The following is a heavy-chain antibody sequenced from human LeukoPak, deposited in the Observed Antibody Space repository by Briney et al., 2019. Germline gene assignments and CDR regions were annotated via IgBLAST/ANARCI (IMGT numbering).Heavy chain of an antibody. CDR2: FDPEDGET. Sequence: GASVKVSCKVSGYTLTELSMHWVRQAPGKGLEWMGGFDPEDGETSYAQKFQGRVTMTRDTSTSTVYMELSSLRSEDTAVYYCARAKVAGDYWGQGTLVTVSS. CDR1: GYTLTELS. V-gene: IGHV1-24*01. J-gene: IGHJ4*02. CDR3: ARAKVAGDY. D-gene: IGHD6-19*01.